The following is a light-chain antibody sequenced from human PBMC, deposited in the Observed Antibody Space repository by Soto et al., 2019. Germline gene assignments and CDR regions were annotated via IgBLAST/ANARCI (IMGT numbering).Light chain of an antibody. V-gene: IGKV1-39*01. Sequence: DIQMTQSPSSLSASVGDRVTITCRASQSISSYLNWYQQKPGKAPKLLIYAASSLQSGVPSRFSGSGSGTDFTLTISSLQPDDLATYYCQQYNNYWTFGQGTKVDIK. CDR2: AAS. CDR3: QQYNNYWT. CDR1: QSISSY. J-gene: IGKJ1*01.